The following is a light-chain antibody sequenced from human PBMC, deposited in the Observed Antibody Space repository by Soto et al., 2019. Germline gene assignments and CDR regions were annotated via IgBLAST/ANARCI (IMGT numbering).Light chain of an antibody. CDR1: QSVSSN. V-gene: IGKV3-15*01. CDR3: QQYYNWRPR. Sequence: EIVLAQSPATLSVSPGERATLSCRASQSVSSNLAWYQQKPGQAPRLLIYGASTRATGIPARFSGGGSGTDFTLTISRLEPEDFAVYYCQQYYNWRPRFGQGTKVDIK. J-gene: IGKJ1*01. CDR2: GAS.